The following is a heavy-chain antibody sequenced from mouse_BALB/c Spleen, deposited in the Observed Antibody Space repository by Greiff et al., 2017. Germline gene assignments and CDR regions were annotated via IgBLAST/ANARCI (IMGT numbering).Heavy chain of an antibody. Sequence: DVKLVESGGDLVKPGGSLKLSCAASGFTFSSYGMSWVRQTPDKRLEWVATISSGGSYTYYPDSVKGRFTISRDNAKNTLYLQMSSLKSEDTAMYYCARQGGSSDFDYWGQGTTLTVSS. CDR1: GFTFSSYG. CDR3: ARQGGSSDFDY. D-gene: IGHD1-1*01. CDR2: ISSGGSYT. V-gene: IGHV5-6*02. J-gene: IGHJ2*01.